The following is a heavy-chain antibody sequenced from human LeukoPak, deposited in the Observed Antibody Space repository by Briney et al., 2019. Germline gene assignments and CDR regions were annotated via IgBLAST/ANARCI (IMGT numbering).Heavy chain of an antibody. D-gene: IGHD1-26*01. Sequence: KPSETLSLTCTVSGGSISSYYWSWIRQPPGKGLEWIGYIYYSGSPNYNPSLKSRVTISVDTSKNQFSLKLSSVTAADTAVYYCASRKVGNYYGMDVWGQGTTVTVSS. CDR3: ASRKVGNYYGMDV. J-gene: IGHJ6*02. CDR2: IYYSGSP. V-gene: IGHV4-59*01. CDR1: GGSISSYY.